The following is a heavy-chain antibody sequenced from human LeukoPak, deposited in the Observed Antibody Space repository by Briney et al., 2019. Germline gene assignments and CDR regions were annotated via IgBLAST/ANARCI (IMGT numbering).Heavy chain of an antibody. Sequence: ASVTVSCKASGYTFTSYGISWVRQAPGQGLEWMGWISAYNGNTNYAQKLQGRVTMTTDTSTSTAYMELRSLRSDDTAVYYCARVVTGRFPAYYYGMDVWGQGTTVTVSS. CDR1: GYTFTSYG. CDR2: ISAYNGNT. D-gene: IGHD3-3*01. V-gene: IGHV1-18*01. J-gene: IGHJ6*02. CDR3: ARVVTGRFPAYYYGMDV.